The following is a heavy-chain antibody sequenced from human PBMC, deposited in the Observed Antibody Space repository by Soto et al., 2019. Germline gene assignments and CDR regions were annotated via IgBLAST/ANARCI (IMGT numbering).Heavy chain of an antibody. D-gene: IGHD3-22*01. Sequence: SETLSLTCTVSGGSISSYYWSWIRQPPGKGLEWIGYIYYSGSTNYYPSLKSRVTISVDTSKNQFSLKLSSVTAADTAVYYCARLGGYYQALDYWSEGTLVTVS. CDR1: GGSISSYY. CDR3: ARLGGYYQALDY. V-gene: IGHV4-59*08. J-gene: IGHJ4*02. CDR2: IYYSGST.